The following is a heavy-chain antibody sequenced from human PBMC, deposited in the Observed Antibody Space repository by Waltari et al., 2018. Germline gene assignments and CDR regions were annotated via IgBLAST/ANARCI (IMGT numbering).Heavy chain of an antibody. CDR3: ARENKDYDYGGNPYYFDY. CDR2: IYYSGST. D-gene: IGHD2-15*01. Sequence: QLQLQESGPGLVKPSETLSLTCTVSGGSISSSSYYWGWIRQPPGKGLEWIGSIYYSGSTYYNPSLKSRVTISVDTSKNQFSLKLSSVTAADTAVYYCARENKDYDYGGNPYYFDYWGQGTLVTVSS. CDR1: GGSISSSSYY. J-gene: IGHJ4*02. V-gene: IGHV4-39*07.